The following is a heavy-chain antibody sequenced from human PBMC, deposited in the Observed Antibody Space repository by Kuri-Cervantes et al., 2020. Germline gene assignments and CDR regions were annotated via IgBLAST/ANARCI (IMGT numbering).Heavy chain of an antibody. J-gene: IGHJ5*02. CDR3: ARIAAAGTWYFDP. D-gene: IGHD6-13*01. Sequence: SETLSLTCAVYGGSFSGYHWSWIRQPPGKGLEWIGEINHSGSTNYNPSLKSRVTISVDTSKNQFSLQLNSVTPEDTAVYYCARIAAAGTWYFDPWGQGTLVTVSS. V-gene: IGHV4-34*01. CDR1: GGSFSGYH. CDR2: INHSGST.